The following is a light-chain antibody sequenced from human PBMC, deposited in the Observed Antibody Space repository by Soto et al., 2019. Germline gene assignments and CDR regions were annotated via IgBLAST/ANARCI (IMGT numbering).Light chain of an antibody. Sequence: QSALTQPRSVSGSPGQSVTISCTGTSSDVGDYNYVSWYQQHPGKAPKVMIYDVSERPSGVPDRFSGSKSGNTASLTISGLQAEDEADYYCCSYAGSPRYVLGTGTKLTVL. CDR3: CSYAGSPRYV. CDR1: SSDVGDYNY. CDR2: DVS. V-gene: IGLV2-11*01. J-gene: IGLJ1*01.